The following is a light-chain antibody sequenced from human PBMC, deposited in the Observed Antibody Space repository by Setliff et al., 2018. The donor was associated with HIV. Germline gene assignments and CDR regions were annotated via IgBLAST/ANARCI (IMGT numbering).Light chain of an antibody. CDR1: SSDVGGYNY. CDR3: CSYVGSYTNYV. J-gene: IGLJ1*01. CDR2: DVT. Sequence: QSALTQPRSVSGSPGQSVTISCTGTSSDVGGYNYVSWYQQYPGQAPKVMIYDVTKRPSGVPDRFSDSKSGNTASLTISGLQAEDEADYYCCSYVGSYTNYVFGTGTKV. V-gene: IGLV2-11*01.